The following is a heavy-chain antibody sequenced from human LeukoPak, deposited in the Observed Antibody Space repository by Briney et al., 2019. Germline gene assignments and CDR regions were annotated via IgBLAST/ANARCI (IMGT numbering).Heavy chain of an antibody. CDR3: ARHNTSSPPDY. CDR1: GGSISSSIYY. Sequence: SETLSHTCIVSGGSISSSIYYWDWIRQPPGKGLEWIGCIYYSGTTYYNPSLKSRLTISVDTSKNQFSLRLSSVTAADTAVYYCARHNTSSPPDYWGQGTLVTVSS. D-gene: IGHD6-6*01. J-gene: IGHJ4*02. CDR2: IYYSGTT. V-gene: IGHV4-39*01.